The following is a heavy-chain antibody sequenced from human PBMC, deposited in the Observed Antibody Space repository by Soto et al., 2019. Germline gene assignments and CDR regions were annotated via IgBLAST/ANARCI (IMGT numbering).Heavy chain of an antibody. V-gene: IGHV4-59*08. CDR3: ARHATGGTYPLDY. J-gene: IGHJ4*02. Sequence: QVQLQESGPGLVKPSETLSLTCTVSSGSISGSYWAWIRQPPGKGLEYIGHIYYTGSTNYSPSLQSRVTMSVDTSKNQFSLKLTSVTAADTAVDYCARHATGGTYPLDYWGQGTLVTVSS. CDR2: IYYTGST. D-gene: IGHD1-26*01. CDR1: SGSISGSY.